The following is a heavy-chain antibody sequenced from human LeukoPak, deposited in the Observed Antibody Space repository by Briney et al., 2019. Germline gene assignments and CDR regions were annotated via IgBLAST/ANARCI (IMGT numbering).Heavy chain of an antibody. CDR1: GYTFTAYY. V-gene: IGHV1-2*02. CDR3: ASQSSGWYVGYFDY. D-gene: IGHD6-19*01. CDR2: INPNSGGT. Sequence: ASVKVSCKASGYTFTAYYIHWVRQAPGQGPEWMGWINPNSGGTNYAQKFQGRVTMTRDTSISTAYVELSRLTSDDTAVYYCASQSSGWYVGYFDYWGQGTLATVSS. J-gene: IGHJ4*02.